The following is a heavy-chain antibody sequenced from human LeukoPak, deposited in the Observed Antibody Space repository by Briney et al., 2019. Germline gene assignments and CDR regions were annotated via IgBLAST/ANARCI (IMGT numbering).Heavy chain of an antibody. CDR2: IYYSGST. CDR1: GGSISSYY. V-gene: IGHV4-59*01. D-gene: IGHD3-3*01. J-gene: IGHJ3*02. CDR3: ARRRITIFGVVISHDAFDI. Sequence: SETLSLTCTVSGGSISSYYWSWIRRPPGKGLEWIGYIYYSGSTNYNPSLKSRVTISVDTSKNQFSLKLSSVTAADTAVYYCARRRITIFGVVISHDAFDIWGQGTMVTVSS.